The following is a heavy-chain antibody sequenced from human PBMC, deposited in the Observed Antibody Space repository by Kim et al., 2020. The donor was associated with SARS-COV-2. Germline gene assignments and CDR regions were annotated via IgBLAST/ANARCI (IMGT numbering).Heavy chain of an antibody. V-gene: IGHV3-48*03. CDR1: GFTFSSYE. CDR3: ARVDTMIVVALLFDY. CDR2: ISSSGSTI. J-gene: IGHJ4*02. Sequence: GGSLRLSCAASGFTFSSYEMNWVRQAPGKGLEWVSYISSSGSTIYYADSVKGRFTISRDNAKNSLYLQMNSLRAEDTAVYYCARVDTMIVVALLFDYWGQGTLVTVSS. D-gene: IGHD3-22*01.